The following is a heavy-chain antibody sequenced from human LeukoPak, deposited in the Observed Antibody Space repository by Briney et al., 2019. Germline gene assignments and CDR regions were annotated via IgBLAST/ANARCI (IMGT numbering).Heavy chain of an antibody. Sequence: PGGSLRLSCAASGFTFSTYGMSWVRQAPGKGLDWVSSISGSGDNTYYADSVKGRFTISRDNSKNTLYLQMNSLRAEDTAVYYCARGFNGIGSGYQSFDYWGQGTLVTVSS. D-gene: IGHD3-22*01. J-gene: IGHJ4*02. V-gene: IGHV3-23*01. CDR2: ISGSGDNT. CDR3: ARGFNGIGSGYQSFDY. CDR1: GFTFSTYG.